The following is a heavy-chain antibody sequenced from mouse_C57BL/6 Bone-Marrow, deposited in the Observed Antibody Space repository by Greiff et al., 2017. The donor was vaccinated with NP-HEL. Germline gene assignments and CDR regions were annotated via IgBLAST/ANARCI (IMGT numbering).Heavy chain of an antibody. CDR3: ARGVYDYGGYWYFDV. CDR1: GYTFTSYW. V-gene: IGHV1-50*01. CDR2: IDPSDSYT. Sequence: QVQLQQSGAELVKPGASVKLSCKASGYTFTSYWMQWVKQRPGQGLEWIGEIDPSDSYTNYNQKFKGKATLTVDTSSSTAYMQLSSLTSEDSAVYYCARGVYDYGGYWYFDVWGTGTTVTVSS. J-gene: IGHJ1*03. D-gene: IGHD2-4*01.